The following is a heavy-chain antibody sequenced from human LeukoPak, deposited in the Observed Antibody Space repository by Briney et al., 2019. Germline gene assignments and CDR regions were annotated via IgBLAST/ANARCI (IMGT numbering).Heavy chain of an antibody. V-gene: IGHV3-30*18. Sequence: GGSLRLSCAASGFTFSSYGMHWVRQAPGKGLEWVAVISYDGSNKYYADSVKGRFTISRDNSKNTLYLQMNSLRAEDTAVYYCAKDTDSGSYYAYFGYWGQGTLVTVSS. CDR1: GFTFSSYG. CDR2: ISYDGSNK. J-gene: IGHJ4*02. D-gene: IGHD1-26*01. CDR3: AKDTDSGSYYAYFGY.